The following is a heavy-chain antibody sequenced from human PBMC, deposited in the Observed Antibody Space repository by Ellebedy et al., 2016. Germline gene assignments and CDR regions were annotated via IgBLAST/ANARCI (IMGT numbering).Heavy chain of an antibody. J-gene: IGHJ6*02. V-gene: IGHV1-69*13. CDR1: GGTFSSYA. CDR3: ARSPPWDYYGMDV. CDR2: IIPIFGTA. Sequence: SVKVSCXASGGTFSSYAISWVRQAPGQGLEWMGGIIPIFGTANYAQKFQGRVTITADESTSTAYMELSSLRSEDTAVYYCARSPPWDYYGMDVWGQGTTVTVSS.